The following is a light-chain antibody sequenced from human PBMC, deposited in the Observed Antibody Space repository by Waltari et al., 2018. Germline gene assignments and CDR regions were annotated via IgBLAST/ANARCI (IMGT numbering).Light chain of an antibody. Sequence: QSALTQPASVSGSPGQSITISCTGTTSDVGAYNYVSWYQQHPGKAPKLMIYDVSNRPSGVSNRFSGSKSGNTASLMISGLQAEDEADYYCSSYTSSSLYVFGRGTKVTVL. CDR1: TSDVGAYNY. CDR2: DVS. CDR3: SSYTSSSLYV. V-gene: IGLV2-14*03. J-gene: IGLJ1*01.